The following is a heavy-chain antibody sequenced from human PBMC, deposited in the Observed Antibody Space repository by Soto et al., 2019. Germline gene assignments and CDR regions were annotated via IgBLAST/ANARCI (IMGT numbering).Heavy chain of an antibody. CDR2: MIPNSGNT. CDR3: ARGNGGSYDWFDP. CDR1: GYTFTSYD. D-gene: IGHD1-26*01. V-gene: IGHV1-8*01. Sequence: ASVKVSCKASGYTFTSYDINWVRQATGQGLEWMGWMIPNSGNTGYAQKFQGRLTMTRNTSISTDYMELSSLRFENTAVYYCARGNGGSYDWFDPWGQGTLVTVSS. J-gene: IGHJ5*02.